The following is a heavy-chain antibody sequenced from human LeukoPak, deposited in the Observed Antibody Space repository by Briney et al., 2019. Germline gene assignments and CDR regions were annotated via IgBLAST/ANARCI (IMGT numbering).Heavy chain of an antibody. D-gene: IGHD5-12*01. V-gene: IGHV3-48*01. J-gene: IGHJ4*02. CDR2: ISGSSSAI. Sequence: PGGSLRLSCAASGFTFSTYGINWVRQAPGKGLEWVSYISGSSSAIYYTDSVKGRFTISRDNAEKSVYLQMNGLRAEDTAVYYCATYSGYDRIFDHWGQGTLVTVSS. CDR1: GFTFSTYG. CDR3: ATYSGYDRIFDH.